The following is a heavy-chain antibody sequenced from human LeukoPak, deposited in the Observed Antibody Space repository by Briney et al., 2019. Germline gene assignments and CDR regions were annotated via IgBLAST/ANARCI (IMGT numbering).Heavy chain of an antibody. J-gene: IGHJ1*01. CDR1: GFSFSSYW. CDR3: ARYDGRYYSFEH. CDR2: IKQDGSDK. Sequence: GGSRRLSCEASGFSFSSYWMSWVRQAPGKGLEWVANIKQDGSDKYYVDSVKGRFTISRDNAKNSLYLQMNILRAEDTAVYYCARYDGRYYSFEHWGQGTLVTVSS. D-gene: IGHD1-26*01. V-gene: IGHV3-7*05.